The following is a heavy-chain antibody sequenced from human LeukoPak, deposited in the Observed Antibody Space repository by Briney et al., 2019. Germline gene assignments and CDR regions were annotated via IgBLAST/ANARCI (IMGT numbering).Heavy chain of an antibody. CDR3: ARGGGGMVRRTKGSYYYYMDV. D-gene: IGHD3-10*01. J-gene: IGHJ6*03. V-gene: IGHV4-38-2*02. Sequence: SETLSLTCTVSGYSISSGYYWGWIRQPPGKGLEWIGSIYHSGSTYYNPSLKSRVTISVDTSKNQFSLKLSSVTAADTAVYYCARGGGGMVRRTKGSYYYYMDVWGKGTTVTISS. CDR2: IYHSGST. CDR1: GYSISSGYY.